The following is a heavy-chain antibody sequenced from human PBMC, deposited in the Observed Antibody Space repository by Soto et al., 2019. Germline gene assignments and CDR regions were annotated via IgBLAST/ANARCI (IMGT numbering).Heavy chain of an antibody. Sequence: EVQLVESGGGLIQPGGSLRLSCAASGFTVSSNYMTWVRQAPGKGLEGVSVIYSGGSTYYADSVKGRFTISRDNSKNTLYLQMNSLRAEDTAVYYCARVSIAMGTSLDYWGQGTLVTVSS. D-gene: IGHD7-27*01. CDR1: GFTVSSNY. CDR3: ARVSIAMGTSLDY. J-gene: IGHJ4*02. CDR2: IYSGGST. V-gene: IGHV3-53*01.